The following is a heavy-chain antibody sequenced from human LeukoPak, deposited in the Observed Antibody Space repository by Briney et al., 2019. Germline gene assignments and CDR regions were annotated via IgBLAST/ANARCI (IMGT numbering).Heavy chain of an antibody. CDR3: ARTAYDSSDFYRFDY. V-gene: IGHV4-39*07. D-gene: IGHD3-22*01. J-gene: IGHJ4*02. CDR1: GGSISSSSYY. Sequence: SETLSLTCTVSGGSISSSSYYWGWIRQPPGKGLEWIGSMYSSGRTYYNPSLKSRVTISVDTSKNQFSLKLSSVTAADTAVYYCARTAYDSSDFYRFDYWGQGTLVTVSS. CDR2: MYSSGRT.